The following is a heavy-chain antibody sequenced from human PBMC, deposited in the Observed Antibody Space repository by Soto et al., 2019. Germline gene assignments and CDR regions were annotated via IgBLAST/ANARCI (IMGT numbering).Heavy chain of an antibody. CDR3: LKGPYSSPTHYFDY. CDR1: GFIFRSYA. D-gene: IGHD6-13*01. CDR2: IHSNGGRT. V-gene: IGHV3-64D*06. J-gene: IGHJ4*02. Sequence: PGGSLRLSCSASGFIFRSYAMHWVRQPPGKGLEYVSTIHSNGGRTYYADSVKGRFTISRDNSKNTLFLQMSSLRADDTAVYYCLKGPYSSPTHYFDYWGQGTLVTVSS.